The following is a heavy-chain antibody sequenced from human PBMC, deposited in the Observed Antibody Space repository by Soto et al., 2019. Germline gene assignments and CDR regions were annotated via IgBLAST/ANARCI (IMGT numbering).Heavy chain of an antibody. CDR1: GGSISSYY. V-gene: IGHV4-59*01. Sequence: PSETLSLTCTVSGGSISSYYWSWIRQTPGKGLEWIGYIYYSGSTNYNPSLKSRVTISVDTSKNQFSLKLSSVTAADTAVYYCARGRGNIVATFDYWGQGTLVTV. D-gene: IGHD5-12*01. J-gene: IGHJ4*02. CDR2: IYYSGST. CDR3: ARGRGNIVATFDY.